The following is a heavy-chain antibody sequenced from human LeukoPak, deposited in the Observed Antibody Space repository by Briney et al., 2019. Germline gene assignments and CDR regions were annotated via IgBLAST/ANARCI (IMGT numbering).Heavy chain of an antibody. V-gene: IGHV4-39*07. Sequence: PSETLSLTCTVSGGSISSSSYYWGWIRQPPGKGLQWIGSIYYTGSTYYNPSLKSRVTISVDTSKNQFSLKLSSVTAADTAVYYCARDYGGWSHLDYWGQGTLVTVSS. CDR2: IYYTGST. CDR3: ARDYGGWSHLDY. J-gene: IGHJ4*02. CDR1: GGSISSSSYY. D-gene: IGHD2-15*01.